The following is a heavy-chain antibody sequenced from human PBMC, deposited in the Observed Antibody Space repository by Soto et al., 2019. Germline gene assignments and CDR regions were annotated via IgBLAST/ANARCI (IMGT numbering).Heavy chain of an antibody. V-gene: IGHV4-59*01. CDR2: IYYSGST. J-gene: IGHJ5*02. CDR1: GGSISSYY. Sequence: SETLSLTCTVSGGSISSYYWSWIRQPPGKGLEWIGYIYYSGSTNYNPSLKSRVTISVDTSKNQFSLKLSSVTAADTAVYYCAREVTITMVRGAGNWFDPWGQGTLVTVSS. D-gene: IGHD3-10*01. CDR3: AREVTITMVRGAGNWFDP.